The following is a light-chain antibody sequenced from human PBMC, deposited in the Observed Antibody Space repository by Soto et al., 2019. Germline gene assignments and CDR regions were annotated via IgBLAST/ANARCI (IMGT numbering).Light chain of an antibody. CDR2: DAS. CDR3: QQYNSYWT. J-gene: IGKJ1*01. CDR1: QSISSW. V-gene: IGKV1-5*01. Sequence: DFRMTLSPATLSASIGDRVTITFRASQSISSWLAWYQQKPGKAPKLLIYDASSLESGVPSRFSGSGSGTEFTLTISSLQPDDFATYYCQQYNSYWTFGQRTKVDIK.